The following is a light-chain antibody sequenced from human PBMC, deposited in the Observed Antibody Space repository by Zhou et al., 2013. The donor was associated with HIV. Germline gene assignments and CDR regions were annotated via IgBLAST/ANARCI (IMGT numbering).Light chain of an antibody. CDR2: GAS. CDR1: QSISNSY. CDR3: QQYGDSPPYT. V-gene: IGKV3-20*01. J-gene: IGKJ2*01. Sequence: EIVLTQSPGTLSLSPGERATLSCRASQSISNSYLAWYQQKPGQAPRLLIYGASSRATGIPDRFSGSGSGTDFTPTISRLEPEDFAVYYCQQYGDSPPYTFGQGTNLEIK.